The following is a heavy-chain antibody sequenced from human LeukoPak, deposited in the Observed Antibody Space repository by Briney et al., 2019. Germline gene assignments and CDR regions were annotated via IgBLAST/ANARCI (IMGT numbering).Heavy chain of an antibody. J-gene: IGHJ2*01. V-gene: IGHV3-15*01. CDR2: IKSKTDGGTT. CDR1: GFTFSNAW. D-gene: IGHD2-21*02. Sequence: GGSLRLSCAASGFTFSNAWMSWVRQAPGKGLEWVDRIKSKTDGGTTDYAAPVKGRFTISRDDSKNTLYLQMNSLKTEDTAVYYCHSGGDCGKGYFDLWGRGTLVTVSS. CDR3: HSGGDCGKGYFDL.